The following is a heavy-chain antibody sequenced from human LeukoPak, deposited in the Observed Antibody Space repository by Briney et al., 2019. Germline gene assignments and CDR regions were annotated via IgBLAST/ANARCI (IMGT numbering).Heavy chain of an antibody. CDR1: GSYLSSYY. Sequence: SETLSLTCSVSGSYLSSYYWSWVRQPPGKGLEWIGFVYYTGSTNYSPSLKSRVTISVDTSKNQFSPKLRSVTAADTAVYYCARISSSNWYNERGAFDVWGQGTMVAVSS. V-gene: IGHV4-59*01. D-gene: IGHD6-13*01. CDR3: ARISSSNWYNERGAFDV. CDR2: VYYTGST. J-gene: IGHJ3*01.